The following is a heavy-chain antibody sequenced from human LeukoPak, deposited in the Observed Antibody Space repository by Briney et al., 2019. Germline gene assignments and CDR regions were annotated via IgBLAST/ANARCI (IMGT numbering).Heavy chain of an antibody. CDR1: GFTFSNAW. Sequence: GGSLRLSCVASGFTFSNAWMSWVRQAPGKGLEWVGRIKSKTDGGTTDYAAPVKGRFTISRDDSKNTLYLQMNSLKTEDTAVYYCTTGVMITFGGVIVFDYWGQGTLVTVSS. CDR2: IKSKTDGGTT. J-gene: IGHJ4*02. D-gene: IGHD3-16*02. CDR3: TTGVMITFGGVIVFDY. V-gene: IGHV3-15*01.